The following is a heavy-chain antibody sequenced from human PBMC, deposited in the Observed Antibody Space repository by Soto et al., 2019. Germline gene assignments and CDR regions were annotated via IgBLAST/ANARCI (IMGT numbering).Heavy chain of an antibody. CDR2: IIPIFGTA. D-gene: IGHD1-26*01. CDR1: GGTFSSYA. CDR3: ASSVRGSYAYYYYYGMDV. V-gene: IGHV1-69*13. J-gene: IGHJ6*02. Sequence: VASVKVSCKASGGTFSSYAISWVRQAPGQGLEWMGGIIPIFGTANYAQKFQGRVTITADESTSTAYMELSSLRSEDTAVYYRASSVRGSYAYYYYYGMDVWGQGTTVTVSS.